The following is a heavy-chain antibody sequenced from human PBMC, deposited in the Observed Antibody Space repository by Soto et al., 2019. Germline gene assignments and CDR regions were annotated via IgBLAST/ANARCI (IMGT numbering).Heavy chain of an antibody. V-gene: IGHV4-61*01. CDR1: GGSVSSGSYY. CDR3: ARDGRPFSSSSGFDP. Sequence: PSETLSLTCTVSGGSVSSGSYYWSWIRQSPGKGLEWLGYIDYSGITNYNPSLKSRVTISADTSKNQFSLKVSSVTAADTAVYYCARDGRPFSSSSGFDPWGQGTLVTVSS. CDR2: IDYSGIT. J-gene: IGHJ5*02. D-gene: IGHD6-6*01.